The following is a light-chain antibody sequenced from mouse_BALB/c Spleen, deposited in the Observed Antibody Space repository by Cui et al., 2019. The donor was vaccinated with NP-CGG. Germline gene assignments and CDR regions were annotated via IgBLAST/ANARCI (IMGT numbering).Light chain of an antibody. Sequence: QSFETHDSALTTSPGETVTLTCRSSTGAVTTSNYANWVQEKPDHLFTGLIGGANNRVPGVPARFSGSLIGDKAALTITGAQTEDEAIYFCALWYSNHWVFGGGTKLTVL. CDR3: ALWYSNHWV. CDR1: TGAVTTSNY. V-gene: IGLV1*01. CDR2: GAN. J-gene: IGLJ1*01.